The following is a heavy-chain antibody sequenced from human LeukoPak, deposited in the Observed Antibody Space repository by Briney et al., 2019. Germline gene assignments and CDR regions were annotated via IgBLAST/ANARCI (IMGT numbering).Heavy chain of an antibody. D-gene: IGHD3-16*02. V-gene: IGHV3-23*01. CDR2: ISGSGGST. Sequence: GGSLRLSCAASGFTFSSYAMSWVRQAPGKGLEWVSAISGSGGSTYYADSVKGRFTISRDTSKNTLYLQMNSLRAEDTAVYYCAKLAPYDYVWGSYRWEGNYFDYWGQGTLVTVSS. CDR3: AKLAPYDYVWGSYRWEGNYFDY. CDR1: GFTFSSYA. J-gene: IGHJ4*02.